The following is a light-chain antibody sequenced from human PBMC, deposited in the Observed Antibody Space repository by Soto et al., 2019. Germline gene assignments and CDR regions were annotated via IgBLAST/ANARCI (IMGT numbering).Light chain of an antibody. CDR1: QSINRF. J-gene: IGKJ5*01. CDR3: QQSYSRPPVT. CDR2: AAS. Sequence: DIQMTQSPSSLSASVGDRVTITCRASQSINRFLNWYQQKPGKAPKLLIYAASSLQSGVPSRFSGSGSGTDFTLTISSLQPEDFATYYCQQSYSRPPVTFGQGTRLEIK. V-gene: IGKV1-39*01.